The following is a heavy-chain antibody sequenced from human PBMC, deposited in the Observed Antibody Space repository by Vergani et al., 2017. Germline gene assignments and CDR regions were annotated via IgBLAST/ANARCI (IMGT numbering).Heavy chain of an antibody. CDR1: GFTFSSYS. D-gene: IGHD3-3*01. V-gene: IGHV3-48*01. CDR3: AKGITIFGVVGWFDP. J-gene: IGHJ5*02. CDR2: ISSSSSTI. Sequence: EVQLVESGGGLVQPGGSLRLSCAASGFTFSSYSMNWVRQAPGKGLEWVSYISSSSSTIYYADSVKGRFTISRDNAKNSLYLQMNSLRAEDTALYYCAKGITIFGVVGWFDPWGQGTLVTVSS.